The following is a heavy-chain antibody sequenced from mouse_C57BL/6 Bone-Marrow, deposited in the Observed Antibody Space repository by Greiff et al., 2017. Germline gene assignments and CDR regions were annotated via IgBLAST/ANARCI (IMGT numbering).Heavy chain of an antibody. CDR3: ARCGAPAWFAY. CDR2: ISDGGSCT. CDR1: GFTFSSYA. J-gene: IGHJ3*01. Sequence: EVKLMESGGGLVKPGGSLKLSCAASGFTFSSYAMSWVRQTPEKRLEWVATISDGGSCTYYPDNVKGRFTISRDNAKNTQYLQLSHLKSEDTAMXYCARCGAPAWFAYWGQGTLVTVSA. V-gene: IGHV5-4*03.